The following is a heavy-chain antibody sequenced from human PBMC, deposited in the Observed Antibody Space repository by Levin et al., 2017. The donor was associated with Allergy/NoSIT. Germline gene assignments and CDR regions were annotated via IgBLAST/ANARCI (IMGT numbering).Heavy chain of an antibody. J-gene: IGHJ6*03. CDR2: IYYSGST. V-gene: IGHV4-59*01. Sequence: SETLSLTCTVSGGSISSYYWSWIRQPPGKGLEWIGYIYYSGSTNYNPSLKSRVTISVDTSKNQFSLKLSSVTAADTAVYYCARVPSYSKRYYYYYYMDGWGKGTTVTVSS. CDR3: ARVPSYSKRYYYYYYMDG. D-gene: IGHD4-11*01. CDR1: GGSISSYY.